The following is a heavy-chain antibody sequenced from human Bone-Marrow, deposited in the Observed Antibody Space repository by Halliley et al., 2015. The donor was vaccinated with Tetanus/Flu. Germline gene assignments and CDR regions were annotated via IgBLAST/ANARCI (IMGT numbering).Heavy chain of an antibody. Sequence: GLGWGARVGDDGTSTSYADSVKGRFTISRDNAKNMVNLQMSSLRAEDTAVYYCARVERGFDPWGQGTLVTVSS. V-gene: IGHV3-74*01. J-gene: IGHJ5*02. CDR2: VGDDGTST. CDR3: ARVERGFDP.